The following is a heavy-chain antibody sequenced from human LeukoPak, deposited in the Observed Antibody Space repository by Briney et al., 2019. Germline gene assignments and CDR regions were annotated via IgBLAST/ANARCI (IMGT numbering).Heavy chain of an antibody. J-gene: IGHJ4*02. Sequence: GESLKISCKGSGYSFTSYWIGWVRQMPGKGLEWMGIIYPGDSDTRYSPSFQGQVTISADKSISTAYLQWSSLKASDTAMYYCARQGDGSSWYADYFDYWGQGTLVTVSS. V-gene: IGHV5-51*01. CDR2: IYPGDSDT. D-gene: IGHD6-13*01. CDR1: GYSFTSYW. CDR3: ARQGDGSSWYADYFDY.